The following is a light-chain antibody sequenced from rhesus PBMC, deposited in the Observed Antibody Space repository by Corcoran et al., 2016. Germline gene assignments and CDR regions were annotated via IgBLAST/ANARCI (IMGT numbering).Light chain of an antibody. J-gene: IGKJ1*01. V-gene: IGKV1-21*01. CDR2: KAS. CDR1: QGISIW. Sequence: DIQMTQSPSSLSASVGDRVTITCRASQGISIWLAWYQQKPGKAPNLLIYKASTLQSGVPSRFSGSGSGDEFTLTISSLQPEDFATYYCQQHDSAPRTFGQGTKVEIK. CDR3: QQHDSAPRT.